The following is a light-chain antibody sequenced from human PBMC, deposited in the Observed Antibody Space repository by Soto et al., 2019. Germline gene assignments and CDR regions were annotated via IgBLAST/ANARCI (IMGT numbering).Light chain of an antibody. V-gene: IGLV2-14*01. J-gene: IGLJ2*01. CDR3: RSYTSSTTRV. CDR2: EVF. Sequence: QSVLTQPASMSGSPGQSITISCTGTSSDVGGYNYVSWYQQHPGKAPKLMIYEVFNRPSGVSHRFSGSKSGNTASLAISGLQAEDESDYYCRSYTSSTTRVFGGGTQLTVL. CDR1: SSDVGGYNY.